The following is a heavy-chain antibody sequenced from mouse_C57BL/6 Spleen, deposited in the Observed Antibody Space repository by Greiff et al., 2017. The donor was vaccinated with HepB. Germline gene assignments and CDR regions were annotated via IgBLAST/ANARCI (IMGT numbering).Heavy chain of an antibody. CDR3: ARSHYYYAMDY. V-gene: IGHV1-52*01. CDR2: IDPSDSET. CDR1: GYTFTSYW. J-gene: IGHJ4*01. Sequence: VQLQQPGAELVRPGSSVKLSCKASGYTFTSYWMHWVKQRPIQGLEWIGNIDPSDSETHYNQKFKDKATLTVDKSSSTAYMQLSSLTSEDSAVYYCARSHYYYAMDYWGQGTSVTVSS.